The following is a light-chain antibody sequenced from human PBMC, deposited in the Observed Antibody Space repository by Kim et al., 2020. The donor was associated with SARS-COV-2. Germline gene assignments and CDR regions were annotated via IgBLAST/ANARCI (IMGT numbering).Light chain of an antibody. V-gene: IGKV1-33*01. Sequence: SASIGERVTITCQASQDIDVHLNWYQQRPGKAPKLLMYDVSSLYTGVPLRFTGDGVGTHFTLTITNLQPEDIATYYCQQYDEVPRTFGQGTKLEI. CDR2: DVS. CDR1: QDIDVH. CDR3: QQYDEVPRT. J-gene: IGKJ2*02.